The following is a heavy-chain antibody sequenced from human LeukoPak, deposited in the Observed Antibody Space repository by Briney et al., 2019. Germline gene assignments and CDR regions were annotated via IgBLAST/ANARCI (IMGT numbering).Heavy chain of an antibody. Sequence: GGSLRLSCAASGFTFSIYAMSWVRQAPGKGLEWVSGISDSSGSTYYADSVKGRFTVSRDNSKNTLYLQMNSLRAEDTAVYYCAKLPPRVVPAANYYFDYWGQGTLVTISS. CDR2: ISDSSGST. CDR1: GFTFSIYA. V-gene: IGHV3-23*01. D-gene: IGHD2-2*01. J-gene: IGHJ4*02. CDR3: AKLPPRVVPAANYYFDY.